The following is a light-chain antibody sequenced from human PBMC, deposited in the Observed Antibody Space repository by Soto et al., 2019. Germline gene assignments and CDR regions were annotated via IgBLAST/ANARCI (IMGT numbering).Light chain of an antibody. Sequence: EIVMTQSPATLSASPGERATLSCRASQSVSSNLAWYQQKPGQAPRLLIYGASTRATGIPARFSGSGSGTEFTLTISSLQSEDFAVYYCQQYNNWPRGTFGQGTKV. V-gene: IGKV3-15*01. CDR2: GAS. CDR1: QSVSSN. J-gene: IGKJ1*01. CDR3: QQYNNWPRGT.